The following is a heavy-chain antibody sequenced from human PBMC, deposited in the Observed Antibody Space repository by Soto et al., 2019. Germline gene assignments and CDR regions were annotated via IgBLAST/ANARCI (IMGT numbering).Heavy chain of an antibody. D-gene: IGHD4-17*01. CDR3: ARNVDYFDP. Sequence: QVQLVQSGAEVKKPGASVKVSCKASGYTFTRYAMHWVRQAPGQGLEWMGWINTGNGNSHYSQKFPGRVTFTRDTSATTVYMELSSLRAEDTAVYFCARNVDYFDPWGQGTLVTVSS. J-gene: IGHJ5*01. CDR2: INTGNGNS. CDR1: GYTFTRYA. V-gene: IGHV1-3*04.